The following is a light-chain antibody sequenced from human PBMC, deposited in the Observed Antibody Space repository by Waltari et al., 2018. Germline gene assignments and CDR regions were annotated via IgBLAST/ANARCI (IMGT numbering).Light chain of an antibody. CDR3: QVGDSNNDHWV. Sequence: SYVVSPAPSVSVAPGTTPRLTCGGTNLRSKRVNWHRQTPGQAPVLVMYYDKDRPSGIPERFSGSNAGNTATRIISRVEAGDEADYYCQVGDSNNDHWVFGGGTRLTV. CDR1: NLRSKR. J-gene: IGLJ3*02. CDR2: YDK. V-gene: IGLV3-21*04.